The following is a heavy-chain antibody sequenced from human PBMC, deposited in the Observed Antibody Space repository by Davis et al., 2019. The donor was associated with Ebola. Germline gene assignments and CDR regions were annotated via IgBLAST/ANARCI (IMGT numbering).Heavy chain of an antibody. J-gene: IGHJ4*02. CDR1: GGSISSGDYY. CDR3: ARGPSYYYDSSGYGYFDY. Sequence: PSETLSLTCTVSGGSISSGDYYWSWIHQPPGKGLEWIGYIYYSGTTYYNPSLKSRFTISVDTSKNQFSLKLSSVTAADTAVYYCARGPSYYYDSSGYGYFDYWGQGTLVTVSS. D-gene: IGHD3-22*01. V-gene: IGHV4-30-4*01. CDR2: IYYSGTT.